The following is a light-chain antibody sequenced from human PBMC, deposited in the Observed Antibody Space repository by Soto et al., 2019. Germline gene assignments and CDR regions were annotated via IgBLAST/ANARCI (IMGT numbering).Light chain of an antibody. Sequence: DVQMTQSPPSLSASVGDTVTITCRASQSISTWLAWYQQKPNKAPKPLISGASNLQSGVPSRFSGSGSGTDFTLTISSLQPEDFATYYCQQFYTFPLTFGGGTKVDIK. V-gene: IGKV1D-16*01. CDR2: GAS. J-gene: IGKJ4*01. CDR3: QQFYTFPLT. CDR1: QSISTW.